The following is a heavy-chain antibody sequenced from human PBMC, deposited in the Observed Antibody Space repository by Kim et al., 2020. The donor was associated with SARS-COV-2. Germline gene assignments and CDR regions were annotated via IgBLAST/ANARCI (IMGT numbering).Heavy chain of an antibody. D-gene: IGHD1-26*01. CDR2: INPKSGET. J-gene: IGHJ4*02. Sequence: ASVKVSCEASRYTFTAFYIHWLRQARGQGLEWMGWINPKSGETNYAQNFQGRVTMTKDTSITTVYVELASLRSDDTAVYYCARGVYDKDGSYYRHFDYWGQGTQVTVSS. CDR3: ARGVYDKDGSYYRHFDY. CDR1: RYTFTAFY. V-gene: IGHV1-2*02.